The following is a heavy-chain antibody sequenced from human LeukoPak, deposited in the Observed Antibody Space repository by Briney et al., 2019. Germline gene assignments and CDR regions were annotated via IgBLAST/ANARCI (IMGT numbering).Heavy chain of an antibody. CDR1: GYTFTNYY. CDR2: ISAYNGNT. D-gene: IGHD6-19*01. J-gene: IGHJ4*02. CDR3: ARVVAESFDY. V-gene: IGHV1-18*04. Sequence: GASVKVSCKASGYTFTNYYMHWVRQAPGQGLEWMGWISAYNGNTNYAQKLQGRVTMTTDTSTSTAYMELRSLRSDDTAVYYCARVVAESFDYWGQGTLVTVSS.